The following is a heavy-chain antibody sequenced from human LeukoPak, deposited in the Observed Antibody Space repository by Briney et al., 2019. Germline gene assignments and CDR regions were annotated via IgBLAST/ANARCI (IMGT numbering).Heavy chain of an antibody. CDR1: GGSISSYY. D-gene: IGHD2/OR15-2a*01. CDR3: ARETQYGYHYGMDV. CDR2: IYYSGST. V-gene: IGHV4-59*01. J-gene: IGHJ6*02. Sequence: SETLSLTCTVSGGSISSYYWSWIRQPPGKGLEWNGYIYYSGSTNYNPSLKSRVTISVDTSKNQFSLKLNSVTAADTAVYYCARETQYGYHYGMDVWGQGTTVTVSS.